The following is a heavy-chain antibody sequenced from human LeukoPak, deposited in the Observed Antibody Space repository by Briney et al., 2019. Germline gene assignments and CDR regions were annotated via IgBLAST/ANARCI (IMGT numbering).Heavy chain of an antibody. D-gene: IGHD1-26*01. CDR1: GFTFSSYS. CDR3: ASEATRPGAFDI. J-gene: IGHJ3*02. V-gene: IGHV3-21*01. Sequence: GGSLRLSCAASGFTFSSYSMNWVRQAPGKGLEWVSSISSSSSYIYYADSVKGRFTISRDNSKNTLYLQMNSLRAEDTAVYYCASEATRPGAFDIWGQGTMVTVSS. CDR2: ISSSSSYI.